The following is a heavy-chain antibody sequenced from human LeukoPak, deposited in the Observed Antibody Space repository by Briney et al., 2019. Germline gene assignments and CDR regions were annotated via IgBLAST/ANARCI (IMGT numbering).Heavy chain of an antibody. D-gene: IGHD5-12*01. CDR1: GCTFSNYA. CDR3: ARRGWLINFDY. CDR2: ISGSGDNT. J-gene: IGHJ4*02. V-gene: IGHV3-23*01. Sequence: GGSLRLSCAASGCTFSNYAMSWVRQAPGKGLEWVSIISGSGDNTHYADSVKGRFTISRDNSKNTLYLQMKTLRAEDTAIYYCARRGWLINFDYWGQGTLVTVSS.